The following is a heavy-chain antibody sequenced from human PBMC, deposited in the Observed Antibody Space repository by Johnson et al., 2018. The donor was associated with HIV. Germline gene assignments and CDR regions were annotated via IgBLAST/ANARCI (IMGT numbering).Heavy chain of an antibody. D-gene: IGHD3-9*01. V-gene: IGHV3-49*02. J-gene: IGHJ3*01. CDR3: AKADDILTGYYKGFDAFDV. Sequence: GGTAEYVASVKGRFTISRDDSKSIAYLQRNSLKTEDTAVYYCAKADDILTGYYKGFDAFDVWGQGTMVSVS. CDR2: GGTA.